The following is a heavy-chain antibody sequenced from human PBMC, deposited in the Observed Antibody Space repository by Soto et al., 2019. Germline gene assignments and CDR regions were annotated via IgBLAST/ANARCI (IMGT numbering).Heavy chain of an antibody. CDR2: ISYSGTT. J-gene: IGHJ4*02. V-gene: IGHV4-31*03. D-gene: IGHD6-13*01. Sequence: QVRLQESGPGLVTPSQTLSLTCTVSGGSIRSGGYYWSWIRQHPGKGLEWIGYISYSGTTYYNPSFESRVTISADTSKNQFSVKLNSVTAADTAVYYCARRRPIAGLFVYWGQGTLVTVSS. CDR1: GGSIRSGGYY. CDR3: ARRRPIAGLFVY.